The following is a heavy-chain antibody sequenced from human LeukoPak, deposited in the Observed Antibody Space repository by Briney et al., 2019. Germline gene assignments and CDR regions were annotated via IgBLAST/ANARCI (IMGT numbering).Heavy chain of an antibody. V-gene: IGHV3-15*01. Sequence: PGGSLRLSCAASGFTFSNAWMGWVRQAPGKGLEWVGRIKSKTDGGTTDYAAPVKGRFTISRDDSKNTLYLQMNSLKTEDTAVYYCTTTGGYSGYDWVDYWGQGTLVTVSS. CDR2: IKSKTDGGTT. D-gene: IGHD5-12*01. J-gene: IGHJ4*02. CDR3: TTTGGYSGYDWVDY. CDR1: GFTFSNAW.